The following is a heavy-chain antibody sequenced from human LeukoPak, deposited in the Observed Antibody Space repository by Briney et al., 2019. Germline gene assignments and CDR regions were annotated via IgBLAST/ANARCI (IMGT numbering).Heavy chain of an antibody. Sequence: GGSLRLSCAASGFTFSSYGMHWVRQAPGKGLEWVAVISYDGSNKYYADPVKGRFTISRDNSKNTLYLQMNSLRAEDTAVYYCAKGLGSWYGGGHYYGMDVWGQGTTVTVSS. V-gene: IGHV3-30*18. D-gene: IGHD6-13*01. CDR2: ISYDGSNK. CDR1: GFTFSSYG. CDR3: AKGLGSWYGGGHYYGMDV. J-gene: IGHJ6*02.